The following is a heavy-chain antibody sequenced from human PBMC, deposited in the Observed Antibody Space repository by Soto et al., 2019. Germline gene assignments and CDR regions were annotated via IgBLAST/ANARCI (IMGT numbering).Heavy chain of an antibody. CDR1: GYTFASYG. CDR2: ISANSGDT. V-gene: IGHV1-18*01. J-gene: IGHJ4*02. CDR3: ARDFRDSCRGTSCIYFDY. Sequence: ASVKVSCKASGYTFASYGLSWVRQAPGQGLEWVAWISANSGDTNSAQKFQDRVTLTTDTSTSTAYMDLRSLRSDDTAVYYCARDFRDSCRGTSCIYFDYWGQGTLVTVSS. D-gene: IGHD2-2*01.